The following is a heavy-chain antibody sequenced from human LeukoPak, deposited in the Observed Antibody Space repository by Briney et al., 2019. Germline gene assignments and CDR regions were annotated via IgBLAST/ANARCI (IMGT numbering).Heavy chain of an antibody. Sequence: ASVKVSCKASGYTFTSYDINWVRQATGQGLEWMGWMNPNSGNTGYAQKFQGRVTITRSTSISTAYMELSSLRSEDTAVYYCARSPRIVVVGPKGWFDPWGQGTLVTVSS. CDR1: GYTFTSYD. J-gene: IGHJ5*02. D-gene: IGHD2-2*01. V-gene: IGHV1-8*03. CDR2: MNPNSGNT. CDR3: ARSPRIVVVGPKGWFDP.